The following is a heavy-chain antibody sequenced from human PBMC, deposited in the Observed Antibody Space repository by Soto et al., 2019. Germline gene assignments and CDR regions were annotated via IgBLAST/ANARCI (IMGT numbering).Heavy chain of an antibody. Sequence: QVQLVESGGGVVQPGRSLRLSCAASGFTFSSYAMHWVRQAPGKGLEWVAVISYDGSNKYYADSVKGRFTISRDNSKNTLYLQMISLRAEDTAVYYCARAGSSWYNWFDPWGQGTLVTVSS. CDR1: GFTFSSYA. CDR2: ISYDGSNK. V-gene: IGHV3-30-3*01. D-gene: IGHD6-13*01. CDR3: ARAGSSWYNWFDP. J-gene: IGHJ5*02.